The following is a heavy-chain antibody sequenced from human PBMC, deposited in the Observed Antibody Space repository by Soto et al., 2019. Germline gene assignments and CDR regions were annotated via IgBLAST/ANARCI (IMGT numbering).Heavy chain of an antibody. D-gene: IGHD3-22*01. CDR1: GNTFPSSF. V-gene: IGHV1-46*01. J-gene: IGHJ4*02. Sequence: ASVQFYSQPSGNTFPSSFMHWGRQDQEQGLEWMGIINPSGGSTRYAQKFQGRVTMTRDTSTSTVYMELSSLRSEDTAVYYCARGLIYDSSGYYFDYWGQGTLVTVSS. CDR3: ARGLIYDSSGYYFDY. CDR2: INPSGGST.